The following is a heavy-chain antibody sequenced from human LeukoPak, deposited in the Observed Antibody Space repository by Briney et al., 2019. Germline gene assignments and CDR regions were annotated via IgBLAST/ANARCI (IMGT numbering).Heavy chain of an antibody. Sequence: SVKVSCKASGGTFSSFAFSWVRQAPGQGLEWMGRIIPILDIANYAQNFQGRVTITADKSTSTAYMEVSSLRSEDTAVYYCASRECDSTNYYLYYFDFWGQGTLVTVSS. V-gene: IGHV1-69*04. D-gene: IGHD3-22*01. CDR3: ASRECDSTNYYLYYFDF. CDR1: GGTFSSFA. CDR2: IIPILDIA. J-gene: IGHJ4*02.